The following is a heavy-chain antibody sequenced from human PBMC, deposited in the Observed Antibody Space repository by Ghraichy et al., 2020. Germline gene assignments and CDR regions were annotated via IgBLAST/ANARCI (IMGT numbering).Heavy chain of an antibody. J-gene: IGHJ6*02. CDR2: INHSGST. CDR1: GGSFSGYY. D-gene: IGHD3-22*01. V-gene: IGHV4-34*01. CDR3: AREPITLVVITTSGMDV. Sequence: SETLSLTCAVYGGSFSGYYWSWIRQPPGKGLEWIGEINHSGSTNYNPSLKSRVTISVDTSKNQFSLKLSSVTPADTAVYYCAREPITLVVITTSGMDVWGQGTTVTVSS.